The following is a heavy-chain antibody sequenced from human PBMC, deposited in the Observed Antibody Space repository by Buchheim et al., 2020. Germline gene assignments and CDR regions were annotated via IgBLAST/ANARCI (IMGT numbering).Heavy chain of an antibody. CDR2: IKQDGSEK. J-gene: IGHJ6*03. CDR1: GFVFNSAW. Sequence: EVQLVESGGGLVKPGGSLRLSCAASGFVFNSAWMNWVRQAPGKGLEWVANIKQDGSEKYYVDSVKGRFTISRDNARNSLYLQMNSLRAEDTAVYYCARDYYYYMDVWGKGTT. V-gene: IGHV3-7*01. CDR3: ARDYYYYMDV.